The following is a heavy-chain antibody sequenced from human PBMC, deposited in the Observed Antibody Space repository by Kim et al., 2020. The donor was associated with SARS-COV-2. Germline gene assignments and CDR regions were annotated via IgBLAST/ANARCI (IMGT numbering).Heavy chain of an antibody. J-gene: IGHJ4*01. D-gene: IGHD1-26*01. CDR3: ARGYSGDN. CDR2: IKQDGSEK. Sequence: GGSLRLSCTVSGFIFSTSWMSWVHQAPGKGLEWVANIKQDGSEKNYVDSVKGRFTISRDNAKNSLFLQMNSLGGEDTAVYYCARGYSGDNWGHGTLVTVSS. CDR1: GFIFSTSW. V-gene: IGHV3-7*01.